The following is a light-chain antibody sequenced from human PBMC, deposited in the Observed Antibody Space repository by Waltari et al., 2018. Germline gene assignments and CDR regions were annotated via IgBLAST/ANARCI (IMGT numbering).Light chain of an antibody. J-gene: IGLJ2*01. V-gene: IGLV1-40*01. CDR1: GSNIGAGYD. CDR2: GTH. Sequence: QSVLTQPPSVSGAPGQRVTIPCTGRGSNIGAGYDLHWYRQLAGKAPKLLIDGTHTRPFGVPDLFFGSQSGTTAYLAIVGLQADDVADYYCQSYDTSLSVVFGGGTKLTVL. CDR3: QSYDTSLSVV.